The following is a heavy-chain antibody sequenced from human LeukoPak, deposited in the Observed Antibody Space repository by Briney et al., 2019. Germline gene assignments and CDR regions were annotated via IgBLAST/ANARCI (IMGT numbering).Heavy chain of an antibody. CDR2: ISYDGSNK. J-gene: IGHJ4*02. CDR3: AREGEGCSDY. Sequence: GGSLRLSCAASGFTFSSYAMHWVRQAPGKGLEWVAVISYDGSNKHYADSVKGRFTISRDNSKNTLYLQMNSLRAEDTAVYYCAREGEGCSDYWGQGTLVTVSS. D-gene: IGHD3-16*01. V-gene: IGHV3-30*04. CDR1: GFTFSSYA.